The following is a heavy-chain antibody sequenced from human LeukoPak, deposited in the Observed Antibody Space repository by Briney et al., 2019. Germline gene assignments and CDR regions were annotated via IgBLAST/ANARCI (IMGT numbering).Heavy chain of an antibody. J-gene: IGHJ4*02. D-gene: IGHD5-24*01. CDR2: ISATSSYI. CDR3: AKDTGYSYFDY. Sequence: GGSLRLSCAASGFTFSSYSINWVRQAPGRGLEWVSSISATSSYINYADSLKGRFTISRDNARNSVYLQMNSLRAEDTAVYYCAKDTGYSYFDYWGQGTLVTVSS. V-gene: IGHV3-21*01. CDR1: GFTFSSYS.